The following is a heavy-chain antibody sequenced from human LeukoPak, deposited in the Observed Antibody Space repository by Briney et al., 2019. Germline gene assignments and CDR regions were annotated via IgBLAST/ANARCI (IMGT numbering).Heavy chain of an antibody. CDR2: ISYDGSNK. D-gene: IGHD3-22*01. Sequence: GGSLRLSCAASGFTFSSYGMHWVRQAPGKGLEWVAVISYDGSNKYYADSVKGRFTISRDNSKNTLYLQMNSLRAEDTAVYYCAREALTMIVEGGYYFDYWGQGTLVTVSS. CDR3: AREALTMIVEGGYYFDY. V-gene: IGHV3-30*03. J-gene: IGHJ4*02. CDR1: GFTFSSYG.